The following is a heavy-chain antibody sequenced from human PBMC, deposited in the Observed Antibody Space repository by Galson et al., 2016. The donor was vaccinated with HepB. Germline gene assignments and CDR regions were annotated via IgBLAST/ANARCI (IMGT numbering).Heavy chain of an antibody. J-gene: IGHJ2*01. CDR1: DFRVSDHF. Sequence: SLRLSCAVSDFRVSDHFMIWVRQAPGKGLEWVSVLYPADGTSYDDSVKGRFFVSRDNSKNTFFLQMNSLRAEDTATYRCARGTKWYDVSGYFDLWGRGALVTVSS. CDR2: LYPADGT. D-gene: IGHD3-22*01. V-gene: IGHV3-53*01. CDR3: ARGTKWYDVSGYFDL.